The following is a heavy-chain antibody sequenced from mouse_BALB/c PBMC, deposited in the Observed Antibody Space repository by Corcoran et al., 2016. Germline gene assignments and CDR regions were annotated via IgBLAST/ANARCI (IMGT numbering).Heavy chain of an antibody. D-gene: IGHD2-10*01. V-gene: IGHV9-3-1*01. CDR2: INTYTGEP. J-gene: IGHJ1*01. CDR3: ARCAYYGNPHGYFDF. CDR1: GYTFTNYG. Sequence: QIQLVQSGPELKKPGETVKISCKASGYTFTNYGMNWVKQAPGKGLKWMGWINTYTGEPTYADDFKGRFAFSLETSASTAYLQINNLKNEDTATYFCARCAYYGNPHGYFDFWGAGTTVTVSS.